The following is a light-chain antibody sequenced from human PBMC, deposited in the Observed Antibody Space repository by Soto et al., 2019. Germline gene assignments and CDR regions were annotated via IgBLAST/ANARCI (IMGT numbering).Light chain of an antibody. CDR3: QQYNSYSWT. V-gene: IGKV1-5*03. CDR2: KAS. Sequence: DIQMTQSPSTLSASVGDRVTITCRASQSISSWLAWYQQKPGKAPKLLIYKASSLESGVPSMLSGSGSGTEVTLAIGSLQPDDFATYYCQQYNSYSWTFGQGTKVEIK. CDR1: QSISSW. J-gene: IGKJ1*01.